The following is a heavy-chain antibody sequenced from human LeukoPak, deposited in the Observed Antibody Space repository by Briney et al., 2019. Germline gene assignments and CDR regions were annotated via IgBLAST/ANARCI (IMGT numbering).Heavy chain of an antibody. D-gene: IGHD3-3*01. CDR1: GFTFDTYA. Sequence: GGSLRLSCAASGFTFDTYAMSWVRQAPGKGLEWVSAISGSGGTAYYADSVKGRFTISRDNSKNTLYLQMNSLRAEDTAVYYCAKVTIFGVVITSPFDYWGQGTLVTVSS. J-gene: IGHJ4*02. V-gene: IGHV3-23*01. CDR2: ISGSGGTA. CDR3: AKVTIFGVVITSPFDY.